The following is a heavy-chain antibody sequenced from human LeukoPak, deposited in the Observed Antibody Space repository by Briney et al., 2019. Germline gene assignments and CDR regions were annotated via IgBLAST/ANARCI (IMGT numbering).Heavy chain of an antibody. CDR1: GGSISSSSYY. J-gene: IGHJ6*03. CDR2: IYYSGST. D-gene: IGHD4-17*01. CDR3: ARETTRDRFMDV. V-gene: IGHV4-39*02. Sequence: SETLSLTCTVSGGSISSSSYYWGWIRQPPGKGLEWIGSIYYSGSTYYNPSPKSRVTISVDTSKNQFSLKLSSVTAADTAVYYCARETTRDRFMDVWGKGTTVTVSS.